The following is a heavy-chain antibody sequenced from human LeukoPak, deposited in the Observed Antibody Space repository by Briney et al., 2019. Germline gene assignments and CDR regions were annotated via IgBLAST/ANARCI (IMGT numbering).Heavy chain of an antibody. J-gene: IGHJ5*02. D-gene: IGHD2-2*01. Sequence: GRSLRLSCAASGFTFSSYGMHWVRQAPGKGLEWVSYISSSGSTIYYADSVKGRFTISRDNAKNSLYLQMNSLRAEDTAVYYCARDPSSTSCYDCQPAFHVWFDPWGQGTLVTVSS. V-gene: IGHV3-48*04. CDR1: GFTFSSYG. CDR2: ISSSGSTI. CDR3: ARDPSSTSCYDCQPAFHVWFDP.